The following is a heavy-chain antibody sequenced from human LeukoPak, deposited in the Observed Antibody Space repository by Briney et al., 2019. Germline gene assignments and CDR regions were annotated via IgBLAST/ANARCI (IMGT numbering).Heavy chain of an antibody. CDR1: GFTVSSNY. Sequence: GGSLRLSCAASGFTVSSNYMSWVRQAPGKGLEWVSVIYSGGSTYYADSVKGLFTISRDNSKNTLYLQMNSLRAEDTAVYYCARGPSSSWSDFDYWGQGTLVTVSS. V-gene: IGHV3-66*02. D-gene: IGHD6-13*01. J-gene: IGHJ4*02. CDR3: ARGPSSSWSDFDY. CDR2: IYSGGST.